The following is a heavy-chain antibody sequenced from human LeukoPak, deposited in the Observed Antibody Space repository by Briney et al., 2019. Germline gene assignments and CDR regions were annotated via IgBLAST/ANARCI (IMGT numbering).Heavy chain of an antibody. CDR1: GYSISSGYY. CDR3: ASGKWLRSTAPLDY. Sequence: SETLSLTCIVSGYSISSGYYWGWIRQPPGKGLEWIGNIHHSGSTYYNPSLKSRVTISVDTSKNQFSLKLSSVTAADTAVYYCASGKWLRSTAPLDYWGQGTLVTVSS. J-gene: IGHJ4*02. CDR2: IHHSGST. V-gene: IGHV4-38-2*02. D-gene: IGHD5-12*01.